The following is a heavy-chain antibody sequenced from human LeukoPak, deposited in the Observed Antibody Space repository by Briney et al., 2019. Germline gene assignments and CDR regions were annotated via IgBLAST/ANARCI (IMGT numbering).Heavy chain of an antibody. CDR3: ARAKNDYGDYNWFGP. CDR1: GGSVSSASYY. Sequence: SETLSLTCSVSGGSVSSASYYWSWIRQPPGEGLEWIGYIFYSGSTNYNPPLKSRVTISVDTSKNQFSLKLSSVTAADTAVYYCARAKNDYGDYNWFGPWGQGTLVTVSS. D-gene: IGHD4-17*01. J-gene: IGHJ5*02. V-gene: IGHV4-61*01. CDR2: IFYSGST.